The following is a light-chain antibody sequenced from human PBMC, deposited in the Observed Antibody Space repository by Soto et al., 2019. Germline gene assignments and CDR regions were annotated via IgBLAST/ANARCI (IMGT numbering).Light chain of an antibody. CDR1: SNDVGAHNF. J-gene: IGLJ1*01. CDR3: NSYTNSAARV. V-gene: IGLV2-14*01. CDR2: EVS. Sequence: QSVLTQPASVSGSPGQSITISCTGTSNDVGAHNFVSWYQQHPGKAPKVMIYEVSNRPSGASNRFSGSKSGNTASLTISGLQPEDEADYYCNSYTNSAARVFGTGTKVTVL.